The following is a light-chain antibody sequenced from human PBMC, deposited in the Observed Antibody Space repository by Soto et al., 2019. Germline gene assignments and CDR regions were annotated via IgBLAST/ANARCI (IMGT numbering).Light chain of an antibody. Sequence: QSALTQPPSASGSPGQSVTISCTGTSSDVGGYNYVSWYQQNPGKAPKLMISEVNKRPSGVPDRYSGSKSGNTDSLTVSGLQAEDEADYYCSSYAGGPYVFGTGTKLTVL. V-gene: IGLV2-8*01. CDR2: EVN. CDR1: SSDVGGYNY. J-gene: IGLJ1*01. CDR3: SSYAGGPYV.